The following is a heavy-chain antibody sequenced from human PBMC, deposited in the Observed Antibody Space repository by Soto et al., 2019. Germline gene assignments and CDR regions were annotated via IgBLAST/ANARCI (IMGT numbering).Heavy chain of an antibody. V-gene: IGHV4-59*01. CDR2: IYYSGST. J-gene: IGHJ3*02. Sequence: SETLSLTCTVSGCSISSYYWSLIRRPPGKGLEWIGYIYYSGSTNYNPSLKSRVTISVDTSKNQFSLKLSSVTAADTAVYYCARQQWLVLNAFDIWGQGTMVTVSS. CDR1: GCSISSYY. D-gene: IGHD6-19*01. CDR3: ARQQWLVLNAFDI.